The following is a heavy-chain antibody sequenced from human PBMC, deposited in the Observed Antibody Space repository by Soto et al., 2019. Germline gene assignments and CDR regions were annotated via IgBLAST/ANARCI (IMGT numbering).Heavy chain of an antibody. CDR1: GFTFSSYE. CDR2: ISSGGTII. Sequence: GGSLRLSCAASGFTFSSYEMNWVRQATGKGLEWVSYISSGGTIIYKADSVKGRFTISRDNAKNSLYLQMNSLRAEDTAVYYCARVLIPQRYYYYGMDVWGQGTTVTVSS. CDR3: ARVLIPQRYYYYGMDV. J-gene: IGHJ6*02. D-gene: IGHD1-1*01. V-gene: IGHV3-48*03.